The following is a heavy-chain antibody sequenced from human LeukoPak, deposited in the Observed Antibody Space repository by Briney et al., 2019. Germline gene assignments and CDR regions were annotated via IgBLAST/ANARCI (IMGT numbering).Heavy chain of an antibody. V-gene: IGHV3-48*01. CDR1: GFTFSTYG. D-gene: IGHD5-12*01. CDR3: ATYSGYDRIFDY. J-gene: IGHJ4*02. Sequence: PGGSLRLSCAASGFTFSTYGMNWVRQAPGKGLEWVSYISGSSSAINYADSVKGRFTISRDNAKNSLFLQMNSLRAEYTAVYYCATYSGYDRIFDYWGQGTLVTVSS. CDR2: ISGSSSAI.